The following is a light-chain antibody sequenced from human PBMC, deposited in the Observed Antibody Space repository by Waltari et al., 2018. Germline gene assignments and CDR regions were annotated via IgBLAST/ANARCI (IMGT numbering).Light chain of an antibody. CDR3: QQYNNWPPWT. CDR2: GAS. Sequence: EMVMTQSPATLSVSPGERAILPCRASQSVSSNLAWYQQKPGQAPRLLIYGASTRATGIPARFSGSGSGTEFTLTISSMQSEDFAVYYCQQYNNWPPWTFGQGTKVEIK. V-gene: IGKV3-15*01. J-gene: IGKJ1*01. CDR1: QSVSSN.